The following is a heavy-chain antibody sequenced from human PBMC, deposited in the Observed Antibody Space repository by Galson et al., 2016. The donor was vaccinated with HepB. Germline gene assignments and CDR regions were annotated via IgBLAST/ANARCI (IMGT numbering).Heavy chain of an antibody. D-gene: IGHD3-9*01. CDR2: SNTIFGPA. CDR1: GGTFSTYA. V-gene: IGHV1-69*13. J-gene: IGHJ4*02. Sequence: SVKVSCKASGGTFSTYAINWVRQPPGQGLEWMGGSNTIFGPANYAQKFQGRVTITADGSTSTAYMELRSLRSEDTAVYYCARAGSSLTAYYNWGQGTLVTVSS. CDR3: ARAGSSLTAYYN.